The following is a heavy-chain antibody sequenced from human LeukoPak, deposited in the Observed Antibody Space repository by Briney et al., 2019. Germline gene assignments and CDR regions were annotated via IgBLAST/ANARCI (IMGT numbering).Heavy chain of an antibody. CDR2: ISGSGGST. CDR1: GFTFSSYT. Sequence: GGSLRLSCAASGFTFSSYTMSWVRQAPGRGLEWVSAISGSGGSTYYADSVKGRFTISRDNSKNTLYLQMNSLRAEDTAVYYCAWGRGRNYEYWGQGTLVTVSS. J-gene: IGHJ4*02. V-gene: IGHV3-23*01. CDR3: AWGRGRNYEY. D-gene: IGHD3-16*01.